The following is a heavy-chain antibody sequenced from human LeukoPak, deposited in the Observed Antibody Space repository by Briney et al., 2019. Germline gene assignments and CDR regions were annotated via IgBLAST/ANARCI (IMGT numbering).Heavy chain of an antibody. D-gene: IGHD3-10*01. CDR1: GGTFSSYA. Sequence: SVKVPCKASGGTFSSYAISWVRQAPGQGLEWMGRIIPILGIANYAQKFQGRVTITADKSTSTAYMELSSLRSEDTAVYYCGRGYYGSGSSYDYWGQGTLVTVSS. J-gene: IGHJ4*02. CDR3: GRGYYGSGSSYDY. CDR2: IIPILGIA. V-gene: IGHV1-69*04.